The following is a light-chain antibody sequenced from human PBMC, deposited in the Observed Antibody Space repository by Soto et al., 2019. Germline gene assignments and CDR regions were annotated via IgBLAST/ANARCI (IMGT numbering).Light chain of an antibody. CDR1: QSVSSY. J-gene: IGKJ4*01. V-gene: IGKV3-11*01. Sequence: EIVLTQSPATLSLSPGERATLSCRASQSVSSYLAWYQQKPGQAPRLLIYDASNRATGIPARFSGSGSGTDFTLTISSLEPEDFAVYYRQQRSNWPPLTFGGGTKVESK. CDR2: DAS. CDR3: QQRSNWPPLT.